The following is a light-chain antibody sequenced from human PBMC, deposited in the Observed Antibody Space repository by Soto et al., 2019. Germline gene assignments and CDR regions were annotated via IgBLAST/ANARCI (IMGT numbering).Light chain of an antibody. Sequence: QSVLPQPASLTGSPGQSITISCTGNSSDVGGYNYVSWYQQHPGKAPKLMIYDVSNRPSGVSNRFSGSKSGNTASLTISGLQAEDEADYYCSSYTSSSTLFYVFGTGTKVTVL. CDR3: SSYTSSSTLFYV. V-gene: IGLV2-14*01. CDR2: DVS. CDR1: SSDVGGYNY. J-gene: IGLJ1*01.